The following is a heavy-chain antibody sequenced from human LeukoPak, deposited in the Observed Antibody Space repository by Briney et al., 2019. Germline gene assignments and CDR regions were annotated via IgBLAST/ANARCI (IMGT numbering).Heavy chain of an antibody. D-gene: IGHD3-10*01. J-gene: IGHJ5*02. V-gene: IGHV4-59*01. CDR1: GGSISSYY. CDR2: IYYSGST. CDR3: ARSKSQLPTGGFDP. Sequence: PSETLSLTCTVSGGSISSYYWSWIRQPPGKGLEWIGCIYYSGSTNYNPSLTSRVTISVDTSKNQFSLKLSSVTAEDTAVYYCARSKSQLPTGGFDPWGQGTLVTVSS.